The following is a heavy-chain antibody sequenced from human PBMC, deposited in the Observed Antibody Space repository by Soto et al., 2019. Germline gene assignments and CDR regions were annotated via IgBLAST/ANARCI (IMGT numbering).Heavy chain of an antibody. D-gene: IGHD3-22*01. CDR3: AKGDYYDSSGSDY. CDR2: ISYDGSNK. J-gene: IGHJ4*02. V-gene: IGHV3-30*18. Sequence: GGSLRLSCAASGFTFSSYGMHWVRQAPGKGLEWVAVISYDGSNKYYADSVKGRFTISRDNSKNTLYLQMNSLRAEDTAVYYCAKGDYYDSSGSDYWGQGTAVTVSS. CDR1: GFTFSSYG.